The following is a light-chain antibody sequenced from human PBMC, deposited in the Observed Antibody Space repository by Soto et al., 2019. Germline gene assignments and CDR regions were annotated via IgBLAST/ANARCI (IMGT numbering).Light chain of an antibody. CDR3: QQHNNDPFT. Sequence: DIQLTQSPSFLSASVGDRVTITCRASQGISSYLAWYQQKPGKAPNLLIYAASTLQSGVPSRFSGSGSGTEFTLTISSLQPDDFATYYCQQHNNDPFTFGPGTKVDIK. V-gene: IGKV1-9*01. CDR1: QGISSY. J-gene: IGKJ3*01. CDR2: AAS.